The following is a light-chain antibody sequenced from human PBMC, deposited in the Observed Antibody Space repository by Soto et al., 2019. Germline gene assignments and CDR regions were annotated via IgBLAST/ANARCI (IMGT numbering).Light chain of an antibody. Sequence: SYELTQPPSVSVAPGKTASISCGGNNIGSKGVHWYQQKPGQAPVLVIYSDTDLPPVIHERFSGSNSANLATLTISRVEAGDEADYYCQVWDSGSAHVVFGGGTKLTVL. CDR1: NIGSKG. CDR2: SDT. CDR3: QVWDSGSAHVV. J-gene: IGLJ2*01. V-gene: IGLV3-21*04.